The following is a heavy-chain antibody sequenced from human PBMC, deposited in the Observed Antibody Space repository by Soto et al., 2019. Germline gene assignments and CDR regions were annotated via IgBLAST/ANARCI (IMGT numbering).Heavy chain of an antibody. CDR3: ARSLPNRYCSGGSCYSNSHNSFDP. CDR1: GGSISSSSYY. V-gene: IGHV4-39*01. D-gene: IGHD2-15*01. J-gene: IGHJ5*02. CDR2: IYYSGST. Sequence: SETLSLTCTVSGGSISSSSYYWGWIRQPPGKGLEWIGSIYYSGSTYYNPSLKSRVTISVDTSKNQFSLKLSSVTAADTAVYYCARSLPNRYCSGGSCYSNSHNSFDPWGQGTLVTVSS.